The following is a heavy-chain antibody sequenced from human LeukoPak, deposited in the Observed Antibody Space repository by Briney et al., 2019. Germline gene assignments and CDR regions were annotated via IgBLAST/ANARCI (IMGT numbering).Heavy chain of an antibody. J-gene: IGHJ5*02. V-gene: IGHV4-39*07. CDR1: GGSINTSPYY. CDR3: ARAWKGLGLINWFDP. Sequence: SETLSLTCSVSGGSINTSPYYWGWIRQSPGKGLEWIGTFYYSGSTYYNASLKSQVSISVDKSKNQFSLRLTSVTAADTAVYYCARAWKGLGLINWFDPWGQGTLVTVSS. D-gene: IGHD1-1*01. CDR2: FYYSGST.